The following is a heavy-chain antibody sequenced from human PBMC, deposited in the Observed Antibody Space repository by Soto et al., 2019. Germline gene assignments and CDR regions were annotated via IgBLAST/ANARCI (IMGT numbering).Heavy chain of an antibody. D-gene: IGHD2-2*02. CDR3: ARGHTEGGMDV. J-gene: IGHJ6*02. CDR1: GFTFSSYG. V-gene: IGHV3-33*01. CDR2: IWYDGSNK. Sequence: QVQLVESGGGVVQPGRSLRLSCAASGFTFSSYGMHWVRQAPGKGLEWVAVIWYDGSNKYSADSVKGRFTISRDNSKNTLYLQMNSLRAEDTAVFYCARGHTEGGMDVWGQGTTVTVSS.